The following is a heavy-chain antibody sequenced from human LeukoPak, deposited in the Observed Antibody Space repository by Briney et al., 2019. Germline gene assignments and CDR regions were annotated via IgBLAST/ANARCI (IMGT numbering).Heavy chain of an antibody. CDR3: VGSSGWLFDY. CDR1: GFTFSNYL. D-gene: IGHD6-19*01. V-gene: IGHV3-7*01. Sequence: GGSLRLSCAGTGFTFSNYLMNWVRQAQGKGLEGGANIKEDGSRINYVDSVKGRFTISRDNAKNSVYLQMDNLRAEDTAVYYCVGSSGWLFDYWGQGILVAVSS. J-gene: IGHJ4*02. CDR2: IKEDGSRI.